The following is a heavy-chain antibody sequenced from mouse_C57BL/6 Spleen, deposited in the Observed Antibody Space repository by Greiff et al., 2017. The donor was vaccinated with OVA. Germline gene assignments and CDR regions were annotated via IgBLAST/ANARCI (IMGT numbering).Heavy chain of an antibody. Sequence: VMVVESGPELVKPGASVKISCKASGYAFSSSWMNWVKQRPGKGLEWIGRIYPGDGDTNYNGKFKGKATLTADKSSSTAYMQLSSLTSEDSAVYFCARESYYYGSSWFAYWGQGTLVTVSA. CDR1: GYAFSSSW. D-gene: IGHD1-1*01. CDR3: ARESYYYGSSWFAY. J-gene: IGHJ3*01. V-gene: IGHV1-82*01. CDR2: IYPGDGDT.